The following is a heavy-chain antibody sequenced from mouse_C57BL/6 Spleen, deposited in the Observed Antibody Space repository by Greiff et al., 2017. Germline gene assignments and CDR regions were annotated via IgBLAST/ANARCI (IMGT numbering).Heavy chain of an antibody. Sequence: EVKLMESGGDLVKPGGSLKLSCAASGFTFSSYGMSWVRQTPDKRLEWVATISSGGSYTYYPDSVKGRFTISRDNAKNTLYLQMSSLKSEDTAMYYCARPYDYDVAWFAYWGKGTLVTVSA. D-gene: IGHD2-4*01. CDR1: GFTFSSYG. CDR3: ARPYDYDVAWFAY. J-gene: IGHJ3*01. V-gene: IGHV5-6*01. CDR2: ISSGGSYT.